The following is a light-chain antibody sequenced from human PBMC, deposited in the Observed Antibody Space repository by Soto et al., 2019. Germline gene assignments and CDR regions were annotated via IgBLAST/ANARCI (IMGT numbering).Light chain of an antibody. V-gene: IGKV1-39*01. CDR1: QNIRNY. CDR3: QQATSFPLT. J-gene: IGKJ4*01. CDR2: AAS. Sequence: DIQMTQSPSSLSASVGDRVTITCRASQNIRNYLNWYQQRPGKTPNLLVYAASNLRSGVPSRFSGSGSGTLFTLTITTLQPEDFATYYCQQATSFPLTFGGGTKVE.